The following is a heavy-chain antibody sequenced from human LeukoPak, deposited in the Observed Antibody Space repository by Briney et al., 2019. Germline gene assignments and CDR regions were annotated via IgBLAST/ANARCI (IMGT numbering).Heavy chain of an antibody. CDR2: INSDGSEG. D-gene: IGHD2-2*02. J-gene: IGHJ4*02. CDR3: ARGLYKLDY. V-gene: IGHV3-7*03. Sequence: GGSLRLSCAVSGFTFRGFWMSWSRQAPGKGLEWVASINSDGSEGYYADVVKGRFTISRDNAKNSLYLQINSLRAEDTAVYYCARGLYKLDYWGQGTLVTVSS. CDR1: GFTFRGFW.